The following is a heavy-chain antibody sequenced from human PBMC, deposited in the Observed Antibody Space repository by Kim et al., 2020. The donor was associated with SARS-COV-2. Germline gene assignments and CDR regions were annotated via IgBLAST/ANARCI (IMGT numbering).Heavy chain of an antibody. CDR1: GFTFSSYG. D-gene: IGHD3-9*01. Sequence: GGSLRLSCAASGFTFSSYGMHWVRQAPGKGLEWVAVIWYDGSNKYYADSVKGRFTISRDNSKHTLYLQMNSLRAEDTAVYYCARGGHYDILTGYYRNYY. CDR2: IWYDGSNK. J-gene: IGHJ6*01. CDR3: ARGGHYDILTGYYRNYY. V-gene: IGHV3-33*01.